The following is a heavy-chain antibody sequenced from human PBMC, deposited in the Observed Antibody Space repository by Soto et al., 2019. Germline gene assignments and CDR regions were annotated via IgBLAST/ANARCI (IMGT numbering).Heavy chain of an antibody. V-gene: IGHV4-34*01. CDR2: IKHRGST. CDR1: GGSFSGYY. Sequence: QVQLQQWGAGLLKPSETLSLTCAVYGGSFSGYYWSWIRQPPGKGLEWIGEIKHRGSTNYNPSLKSRVTIPVYTSKNQFSLKLSSVTAADTAVYYCARGRHGGRWFDPWGQGALVTVSS. D-gene: IGHD3-10*01. J-gene: IGHJ5*02. CDR3: ARGRHGGRWFDP.